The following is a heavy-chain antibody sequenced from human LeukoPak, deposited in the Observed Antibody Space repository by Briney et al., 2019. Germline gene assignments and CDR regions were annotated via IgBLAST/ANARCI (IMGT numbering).Heavy chain of an antibody. CDR1: RFTFSSYA. Sequence: GGSLRLSCAASRFTFSSYAMHWVRQAPGKGLEWVAVISYDGSNKYYADSVKGRFTISRDNSKNTLYLQMNSLRAEDTAVYYCARDHNYSLDYWGQGTLVTVSS. CDR3: ARDHNYSLDY. J-gene: IGHJ4*02. V-gene: IGHV3-30-3*01. CDR2: ISYDGSNK. D-gene: IGHD3-10*01.